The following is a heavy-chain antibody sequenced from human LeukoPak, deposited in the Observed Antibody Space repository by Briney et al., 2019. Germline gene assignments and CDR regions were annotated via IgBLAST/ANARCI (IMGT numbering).Heavy chain of an antibody. CDR1: GGSISSGGYS. Sequence: PSETLSLTCAVSGGSISSGGYSWSWIRQPPGKGREWIGYIYHSGSTYYNPSLKSRVTISVDRSKNQFSLKLSSVTAADTAVYYCGRGSGPYYFDYWGQGTLVTVSS. CDR3: GRGSGPYYFDY. V-gene: IGHV4-30-2*01. CDR2: IYHSGST. J-gene: IGHJ4*02. D-gene: IGHD3-10*01.